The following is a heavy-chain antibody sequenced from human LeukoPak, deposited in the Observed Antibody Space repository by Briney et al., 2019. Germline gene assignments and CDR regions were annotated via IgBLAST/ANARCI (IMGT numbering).Heavy chain of an antibody. V-gene: IGHV3-21*01. D-gene: IGHD3-10*01. CDR1: GFTFSSYS. CDR2: ISSSSSYI. J-gene: IGHJ6*04. CDR3: ARRRYGSGSYYYYGMNV. Sequence: GGSLRLSCAASGFTFSSYSMNWVRQAPGKGLEWVSSISSSSSYIYYADSVKGRFTISRDNAKNSLYLQMNSLRAEDTAVYYCARRRYGSGSYYYYGMNVWGKGTTVTVSS.